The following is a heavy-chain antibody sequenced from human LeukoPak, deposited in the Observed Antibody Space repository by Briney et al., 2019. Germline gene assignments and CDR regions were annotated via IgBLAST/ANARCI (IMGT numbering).Heavy chain of an antibody. V-gene: IGHV3-9*01. J-gene: IGHJ4*02. CDR3: AKDTRQLYYGSGSYSY. CDR2: ISWNSGGI. Sequence: GGSLRLSCAAFGFTFDDYAMHWVRQAPGKGLEWVSGISWNSGGIGYADSVKGRFTISRDNAKNSLYLQMNSLRAEDTASYYYAKDTRQLYYGSGSYSYWGQGTLVTVSS. D-gene: IGHD3-10*01. CDR1: GFTFDDYA.